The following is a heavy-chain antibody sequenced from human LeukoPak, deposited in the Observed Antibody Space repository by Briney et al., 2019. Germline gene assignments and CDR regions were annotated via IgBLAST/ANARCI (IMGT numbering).Heavy chain of an antibody. J-gene: IGHJ3*02. CDR3: ARDSYTGSHFEDTFDI. Sequence: SETLSLTCTVSGGSICGYYWSWIRQPAGKGLEWIGRISYSGNTNYNSSLRSRVTISVDTSNNPFSLRLSSVTAADTAVYYCARDSYTGSHFEDTFDIWGQGTMVTVSS. D-gene: IGHD1-26*01. V-gene: IGHV4-4*07. CDR1: GGSICGYY. CDR2: ISYSGNT.